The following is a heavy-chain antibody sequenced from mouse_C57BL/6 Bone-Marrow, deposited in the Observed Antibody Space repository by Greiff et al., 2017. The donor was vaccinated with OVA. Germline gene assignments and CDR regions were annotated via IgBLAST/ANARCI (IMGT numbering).Heavy chain of an antibody. Sequence: VQLQQSGPVLVKPGPSVKISCKASGFTFTDYYMHWVKQSHGKSLEWIGLVYPYNGGTSYNQKFKGKATLTVDKSSSTAYMQLSSLTSEDSAVYYCAIEYGNYRNYYAMDYWGQGTSVTVSS. CDR2: VYPYNGGT. J-gene: IGHJ4*01. D-gene: IGHD2-1*01. CDR1: GFTFTDYY. CDR3: AIEYGNYRNYYAMDY. V-gene: IGHV1-36*01.